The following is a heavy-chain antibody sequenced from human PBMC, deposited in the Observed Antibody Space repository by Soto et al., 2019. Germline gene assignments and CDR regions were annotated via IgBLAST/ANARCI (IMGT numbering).Heavy chain of an antibody. CDR2: INPNSGGT. CDR1: GYTFTGYY. D-gene: IGHD6-19*01. CDR3: ARGMGKGYSSGWYGY. Sequence: QVQLVQSGAEVKKPGASVKVSCKASGYTFTGYYMHWVRQAPGQGLEWMGWINPNSGGTNYAQKFQGWVNMTRDTSISTDYMELSRLRSDDTAVYYCARGMGKGYSSGWYGYWGQGTLVTVSS. J-gene: IGHJ4*02. V-gene: IGHV1-2*04.